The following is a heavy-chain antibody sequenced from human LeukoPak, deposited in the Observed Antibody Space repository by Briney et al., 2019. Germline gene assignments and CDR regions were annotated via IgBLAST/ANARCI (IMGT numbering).Heavy chain of an antibody. Sequence: PGGSLRLSCAASGFTFSSYGMHWVRQAPGKGLEWVSYISSSGSTIYYADSVKGRFTISRDNAKNSLYLQMNSLRAEDTAVYYCARGVHASDYDIFFSFDYWGQGTLVTVSS. J-gene: IGHJ4*02. CDR1: GFTFSSYG. CDR3: ARGVHASDYDIFFSFDY. D-gene: IGHD3-9*01. V-gene: IGHV3-48*04. CDR2: ISSSGSTI.